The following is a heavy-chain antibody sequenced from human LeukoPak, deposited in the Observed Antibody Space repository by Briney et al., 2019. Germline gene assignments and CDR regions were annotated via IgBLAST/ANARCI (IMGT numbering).Heavy chain of an antibody. D-gene: IGHD3-10*01. CDR3: ATVAVIRGVTYFDY. V-gene: IGHV3-23*01. J-gene: IGHJ4*02. CDR2: ISGRGGGT. CDR1: GFTFSSYA. Sequence: GGSLRLSCAASGFTFSSYAMSWVRQAPGKGLEWVSAISGRGGGTYYADSVKGRFTISRDNSKNTLSLQMNSLRAEDTAVYYCATVAVIRGVTYFDYWGQGTLVTVSS.